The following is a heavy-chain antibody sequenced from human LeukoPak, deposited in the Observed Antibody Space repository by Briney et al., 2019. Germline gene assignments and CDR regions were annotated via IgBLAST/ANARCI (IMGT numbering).Heavy chain of an antibody. D-gene: IGHD6-19*01. CDR1: W. Sequence: WIGWVRQPPGKGLEWIGEIYHSGSTNYNPSLKSRVTISVDKSKNQFSLKLSSVTAADTAVYYCARVEYSSGGYDYWGQGTLVTVSS. CDR2: IYHSGST. J-gene: IGHJ4*02. CDR3: ARVEYSSGGYDY. V-gene: IGHV4-4*02.